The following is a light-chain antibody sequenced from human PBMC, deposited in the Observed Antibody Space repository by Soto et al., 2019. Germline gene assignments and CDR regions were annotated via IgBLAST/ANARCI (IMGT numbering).Light chain of an antibody. Sequence: DIQMTQSPSSLSASVGDRVTVTCRASQSVITYLNWYQQKPGKAPTHLISGASSLQSGVPSRFSGSGSETDFTLTISSLQPEDFATYYCQQSYSTPRTFGQGTKVEIK. J-gene: IGKJ2*01. CDR2: GAS. V-gene: IGKV1-39*01. CDR3: QQSYSTPRT. CDR1: QSVITY.